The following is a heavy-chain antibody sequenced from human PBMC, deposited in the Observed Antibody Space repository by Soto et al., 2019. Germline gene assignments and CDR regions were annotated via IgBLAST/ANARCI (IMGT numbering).Heavy chain of an antibody. J-gene: IGHJ4*02. CDR2: ISGSGGST. Sequence: LRLSCAASGFTFSSYAMSWVRQAPGKGLEWVSAISGSGGSTYYADSVKGRFTISRDNSKNTLYLQMNSLRAEDTAVYYCAKSHVWFGDPCDYWGQGTLVTGSS. CDR3: AKSHVWFGDPCDY. CDR1: GFTFSSYA. D-gene: IGHD3-10*01. V-gene: IGHV3-23*01.